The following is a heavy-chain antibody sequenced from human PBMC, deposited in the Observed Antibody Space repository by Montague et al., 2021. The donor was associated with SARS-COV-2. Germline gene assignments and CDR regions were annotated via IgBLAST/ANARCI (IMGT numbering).Heavy chain of an antibody. D-gene: IGHD3-22*01. V-gene: IGHV2-5*02. CDR2: IYWDDDK. CDR3: ARTRAYYYDSSGYSYCFDY. CDR1: GFSLNASGVG. J-gene: IGHJ4*02. Sequence: PALVKPTQTLTLTCTFSGFSLNASGVGVGWIRQPPGKALEWLASIYWDDDKRYSPSLKTRLTITKDTSKSQVVLRMTNVDPVDTATYYCARTRAYYYDSSGYSYCFDYWGQGTLVTVSS.